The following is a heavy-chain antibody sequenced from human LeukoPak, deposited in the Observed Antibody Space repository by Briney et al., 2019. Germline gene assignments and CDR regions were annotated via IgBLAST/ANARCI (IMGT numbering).Heavy chain of an antibody. J-gene: IGHJ4*02. CDR1: GFTFSSYW. D-gene: IGHD6-13*01. Sequence: GGSLRLSCAASGFTFSSYWMSWVRQAPGKGLAWVANIKQDGSEKYYVDSVKGRFTISRDNAKNSLYLQMTSLRAEGTAVYYCARDSYTQQLEDYWGQGTLVTVSS. CDR3: ARDSYTQQLEDY. CDR2: IKQDGSEK. V-gene: IGHV3-7*01.